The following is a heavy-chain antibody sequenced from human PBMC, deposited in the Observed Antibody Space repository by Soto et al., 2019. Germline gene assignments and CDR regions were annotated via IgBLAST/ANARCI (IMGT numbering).Heavy chain of an antibody. D-gene: IGHD3-9*01. Sequence: ASVKVSCKASGYTFTSYGISWVRQAPGQGLEWMGWISAYNGNTNYAQKLQGRVTMTTDTSTSTAYMELRSLRSDDTAVYYCARDNPPNYDILTGYYYYYGMVVWGQGTTVTVSS. V-gene: IGHV1-18*04. J-gene: IGHJ6*02. CDR3: ARDNPPNYDILTGYYYYYGMVV. CDR1: GYTFTSYG. CDR2: ISAYNGNT.